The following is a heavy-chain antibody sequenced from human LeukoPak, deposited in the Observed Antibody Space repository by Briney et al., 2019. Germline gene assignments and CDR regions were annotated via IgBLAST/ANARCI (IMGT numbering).Heavy chain of an antibody. CDR3: ARGKGTRSFDY. Sequence: SVKVSCKASGGTFSCYTISWVRQAPGQGLEWMGRIIPILGIANYAQKFQGRVTITADKSTSTAYMELSSLRSEDTAVYYCARGKGTRSFDYWGQGTLVTVSS. CDR1: GGTFSCYT. V-gene: IGHV1-69*02. D-gene: IGHD1-7*01. J-gene: IGHJ4*02. CDR2: IIPILGIA.